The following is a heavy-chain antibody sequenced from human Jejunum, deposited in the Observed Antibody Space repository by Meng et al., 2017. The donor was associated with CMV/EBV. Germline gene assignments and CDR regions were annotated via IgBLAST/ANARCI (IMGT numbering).Heavy chain of an antibody. Sequence: SFQASGYPFMNYSIHWVRQAPGQGPEWMGWINPNNGGTKYALDFLGRVFMTIDTSLSTAYMQLSTLRSDDTAVYYCARYGRLIGTDYWGQGTLVTVSS. CDR2: INPNNGGT. D-gene: IGHD1-20*01. J-gene: IGHJ4*02. CDR1: GYPFMNYS. V-gene: IGHV1-2*02. CDR3: ARYGRLIGTDY.